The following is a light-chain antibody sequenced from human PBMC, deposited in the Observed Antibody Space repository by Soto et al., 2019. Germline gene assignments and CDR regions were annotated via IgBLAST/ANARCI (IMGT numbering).Light chain of an antibody. CDR2: DTS. CDR3: QQRSVWPWT. V-gene: IGKV3-11*01. J-gene: IGKJ1*01. CDR1: QSVNNY. Sequence: EIVLTQSPATLSLSPGEGATLSCRASQSVNNYLAWYQQKPGQAPRLLIYDTSDRASGIPARFSGSGSGTDFTLTISSLEPEDFAVFYCQQRSVWPWTFGQGTKVDI.